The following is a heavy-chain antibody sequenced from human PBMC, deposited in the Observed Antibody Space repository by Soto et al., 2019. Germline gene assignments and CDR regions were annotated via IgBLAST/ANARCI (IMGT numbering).Heavy chain of an antibody. J-gene: IGHJ4*02. V-gene: IGHV4-34*01. CDR2: IKHSGST. CDR1: GGSFSGYY. Sequence: QVQLQQWGAGLLKPSETLSLTCAVYGGSFSGYYWSWIRQPPGKGLEWIGEIKHSGSTKYIPSLRSRVTIAGDTSKNQFSLRLSSVTAADTALYYCARGGLMVYAMFDYWGQGTLVTVSS. CDR3: ARGGLMVYAMFDY. D-gene: IGHD2-8*01.